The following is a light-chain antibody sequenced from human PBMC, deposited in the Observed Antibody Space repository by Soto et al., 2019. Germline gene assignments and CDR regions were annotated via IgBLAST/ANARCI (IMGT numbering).Light chain of an antibody. V-gene: IGKV3-15*01. CDR2: GAS. CDR1: QSVSSS. Sequence: EIVLTQSPGTLSLSPGERATLSCRASQSVSSSSLAWYQQKPGQAPRLLIYGASTRATGIPARFSGSGSGTEFTLTISSLQSEDFAVYYCQQYNNWPPLTFGQGTRLEIK. CDR3: QQYNNWPPLT. J-gene: IGKJ5*01.